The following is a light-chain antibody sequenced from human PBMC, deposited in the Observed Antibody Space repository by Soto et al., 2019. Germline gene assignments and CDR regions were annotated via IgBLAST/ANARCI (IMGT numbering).Light chain of an antibody. CDR1: SSDVGGYNY. J-gene: IGLJ3*02. CDR3: SSYAGSNNLGV. CDR2: ELS. V-gene: IGLV2-8*01. Sequence: QSALTQPPSSSGSPGQSVTISCTGTSSDVGGYNYVSWYQQHPGKATKLMIYELSKRPSGVPDRFSGSKSGNTASLTVSGLQAEDEADYYCSSYAGSNNLGVFGGGTKLTVL.